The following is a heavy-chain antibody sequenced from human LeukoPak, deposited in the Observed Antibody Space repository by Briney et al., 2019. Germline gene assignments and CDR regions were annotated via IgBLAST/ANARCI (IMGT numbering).Heavy chain of an antibody. V-gene: IGHV3-74*01. J-gene: IGHJ4*02. Sequence: GGSLRLSCAASGLTFSSDWMHWVRQVPGKGLVWVSRINSDASTINYADSVKGRFTISRDNAKNTLYLQMNSLRAEDTAVYYCARATNYYYDSSGYAPDFDYWGQGTLVTVSS. D-gene: IGHD3-22*01. CDR3: ARATNYYYDSSGYAPDFDY. CDR2: INSDASTI. CDR1: GLTFSSDW.